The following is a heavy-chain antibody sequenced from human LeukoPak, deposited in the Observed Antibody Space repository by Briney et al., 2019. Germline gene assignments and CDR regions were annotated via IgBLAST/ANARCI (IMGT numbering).Heavy chain of an antibody. CDR3: ARITMEVRRTNDY. CDR2: MNPYTGNT. CDR1: SYSFTNYG. Sequence: GASVKDSSISSSYSFTNYGINWLRQATGQGLEWMGWMNPYTGNTGYAQKFKGRVTLTTDTSISTAYMELSSLNSDDTAMYYCARITMEVRRTNDYWVQGTLVTVSS. J-gene: IGHJ4*02. D-gene: IGHD3-10*01. V-gene: IGHV1-8*01.